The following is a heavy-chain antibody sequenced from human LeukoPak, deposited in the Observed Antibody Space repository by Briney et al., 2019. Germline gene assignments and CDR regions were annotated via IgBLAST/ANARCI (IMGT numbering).Heavy chain of an antibody. V-gene: IGHV7-4-1*02. Sequence: ASVKVSCKASGYTFTSYGISWVRQAPGQGLEWMGWINTNTGNPTYAQGFTGRFVFSLDTSVSTAYLQISSLKAEDTAVYYCARPRYGSGSYVFDYWGQGTLVTVSS. CDR1: GYTFTSYG. CDR2: INTNTGNP. CDR3: ARPRYGSGSYVFDY. D-gene: IGHD3-10*01. J-gene: IGHJ4*02.